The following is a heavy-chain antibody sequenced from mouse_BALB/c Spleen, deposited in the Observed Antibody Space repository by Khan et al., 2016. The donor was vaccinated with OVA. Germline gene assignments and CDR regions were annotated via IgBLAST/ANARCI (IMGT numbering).Heavy chain of an antibody. CDR3: ASIYGGDFDY. J-gene: IGHJ2*01. CDR1: GYSITSDYA. Sequence: VQLQQSGPGLVKPSQSLSLTCTVTGYSITSDYAWNWIRQFPGNTLEWMGYISYSGNTKYNPSVNSRISLTRDTSETQFFLQLNSVTNEDTATYYCASIYGGDFDYWGPGTTLTVSS. CDR2: ISYSGNT. V-gene: IGHV3-2*02. D-gene: IGHD1-1*01.